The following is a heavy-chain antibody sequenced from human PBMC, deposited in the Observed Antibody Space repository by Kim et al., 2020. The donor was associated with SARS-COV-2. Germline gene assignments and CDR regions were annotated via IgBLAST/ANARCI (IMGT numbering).Heavy chain of an antibody. CDR2: ST. V-gene: IGHV3-53*01. CDR3: SSSKVGAYFDY. J-gene: IGHJ4*02. Sequence: STNYADTVENRFTISRDIPKDTLYLQMNSRRAADTAVYCCSSSKVGAYFDYWGQGSLVTVSS. D-gene: IGHD1-26*01.